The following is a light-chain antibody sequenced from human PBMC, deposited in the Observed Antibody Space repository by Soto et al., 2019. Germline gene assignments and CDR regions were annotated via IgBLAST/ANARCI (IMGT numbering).Light chain of an antibody. CDR2: EAS. Sequence: EIVLTQSPATLSLSPGERATLSCRASQSVRNYLAWYQHKPGQAPRLLIYEASNRAAGIPARFSGSGSGTDFTLTISRLEPEDFALYYCQQYGSSAPITFGQGTRLEI. J-gene: IGKJ5*01. CDR1: QSVRNY. V-gene: IGKV3-20*01. CDR3: QQYGSSAPIT.